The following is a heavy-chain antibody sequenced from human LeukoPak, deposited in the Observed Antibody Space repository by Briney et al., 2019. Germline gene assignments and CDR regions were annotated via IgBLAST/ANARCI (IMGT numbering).Heavy chain of an antibody. CDR3: ASLASVAVEKPFDY. CDR2: IYYSGST. D-gene: IGHD2-15*01. J-gene: IGHJ4*02. CDR1: GGSISSSSYY. Sequence: SETLSLTCTVAGGSISSSSYYWGWIRQPPGKGLEWIGSIYYSGSTYYNPSLKSRVTISVDTSKNQFSLKLTSVTAADTAVYYCASLASVAVEKPFDYWGQGTLVPVSA. V-gene: IGHV4-39*01.